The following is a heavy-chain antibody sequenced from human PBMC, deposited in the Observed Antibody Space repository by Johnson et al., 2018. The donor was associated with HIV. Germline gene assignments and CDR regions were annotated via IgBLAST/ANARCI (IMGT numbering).Heavy chain of an antibody. Sequence: VQLVESGGGVVRPGGSLRLSCAASGFTFDDYGMSWVRQAPGKGLEWVSGINWNGGSTDYGDSVMGRFTISRDNAKNSLYLQMNSLRDEDTALYYCARLRGSSAKGFDIWGQGTMVIVSS. CDR1: GFTFDDYG. CDR2: INWNGGST. D-gene: IGHD6-6*01. J-gene: IGHJ3*02. V-gene: IGHV3-20*04. CDR3: ARLRGSSAKGFDI.